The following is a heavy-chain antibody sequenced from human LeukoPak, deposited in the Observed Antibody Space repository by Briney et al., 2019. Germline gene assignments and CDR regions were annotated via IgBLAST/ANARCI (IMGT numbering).Heavy chain of an antibody. J-gene: IGHJ3*02. Sequence: PSETLSLTCTVSGGSISSTDDYWGWIRQPPGKGPEWIGSIYYSGSTYYNPSLKSRVTISEDPSKNQFSLKLSSVTAADTAVYYCARRSGWYPFDIWGQETMVTVSS. CDR1: GGSISSTDDY. CDR2: IYYSGST. D-gene: IGHD6-19*01. CDR3: ARRSGWYPFDI. V-gene: IGHV4-39*07.